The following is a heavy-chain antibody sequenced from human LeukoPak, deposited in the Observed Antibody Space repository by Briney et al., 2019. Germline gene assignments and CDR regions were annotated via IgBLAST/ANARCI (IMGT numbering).Heavy chain of an antibody. CDR2: IYPGDSDT. V-gene: IGHV5-51*01. D-gene: IGHD7-27*01. CDR3: ARGANWGSGDYFDY. CDR1: GYNFTSYR. J-gene: IGHJ4*02. Sequence: GASLQISCKGSGYNFTSYRIGWVRQLPGKGLEWMGIIYPGDSDTRYSPSFQGQVTISADKSISTAYLQWSSLKASDTAMYYCARGANWGSGDYFDYWGQGTLVTVSS.